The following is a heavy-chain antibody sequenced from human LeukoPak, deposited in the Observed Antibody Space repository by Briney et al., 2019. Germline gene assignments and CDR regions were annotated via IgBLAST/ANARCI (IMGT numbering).Heavy chain of an antibody. V-gene: IGHV4-34*01. J-gene: IGHJ4*02. Sequence: SETLSLTCAVYGGSFSGYYWSWIRQPPGKGLEWIGEINHSGSTNYNPSLKSRVTISVDTSKNQFSLKLSSVTAADTAVYYCARGLGLDYWGQGTLVTVSS. CDR3: ARGLGLDY. CDR1: GGSFSGYY. CDR2: INHSGST. D-gene: IGHD3/OR15-3a*01.